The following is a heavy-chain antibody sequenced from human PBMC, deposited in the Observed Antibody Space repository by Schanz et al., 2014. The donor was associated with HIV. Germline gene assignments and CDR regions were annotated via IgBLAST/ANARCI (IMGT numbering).Heavy chain of an antibody. CDR3: ATDGGLERAFGF. CDR1: GFTFSKYG. D-gene: IGHD1-1*01. V-gene: IGHV3-30*03. CDR2: ISKDGSDK. Sequence: QVQLVESGGGVVQPGRSLRLSCAASGFTFSKYGMHWVRQAPGKGLEWVAAISKDGSDKYYTDSVKGRFTISRDNTKNSLYLQMNSLRGEDTAVYYCATDGGLERAFGFWGQGTLVTVSS. J-gene: IGHJ4*02.